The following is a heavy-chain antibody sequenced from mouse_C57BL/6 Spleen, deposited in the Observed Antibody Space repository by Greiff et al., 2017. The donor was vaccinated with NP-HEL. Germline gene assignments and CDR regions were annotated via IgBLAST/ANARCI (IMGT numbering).Heavy chain of an antibody. CDR3: ARVVATNYYAMDY. J-gene: IGHJ4*01. CDR2: INPNYGTT. Sequence: EVKLMESGPELVKPGASVKISCKASGYSFTDYNMNWVKQSNGKSLEWIGVINPNYGTTSYNQKFKGKATLTVDQSSSTAYMQLNSLTSEDSAVYYCARVVATNYYAMDYWGQGTSVTVSS. D-gene: IGHD1-1*01. CDR1: GYSFTDYN. V-gene: IGHV1-39*01.